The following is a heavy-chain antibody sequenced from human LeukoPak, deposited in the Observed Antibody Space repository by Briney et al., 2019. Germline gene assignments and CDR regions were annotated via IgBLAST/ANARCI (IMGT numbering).Heavy chain of an antibody. Sequence: ASVKVSCKASGYTFISFGICWVRQTPGQGLEWMGCINSYNGKTRYAQKIQGRVTMTTDTSTSTAYMELRSLRSDDTAIYYCARMKFDYDFPHWFDLWGQGTLVTVSS. CDR3: ARMKFDYDFPHWFDL. V-gene: IGHV1-18*01. D-gene: IGHD3-3*01. J-gene: IGHJ5*02. CDR1: GYTFISFG. CDR2: INSYNGKT.